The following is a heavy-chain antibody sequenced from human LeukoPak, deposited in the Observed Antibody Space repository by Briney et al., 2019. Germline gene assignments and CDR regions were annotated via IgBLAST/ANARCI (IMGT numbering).Heavy chain of an antibody. Sequence: SVKVSCKASGGTFSSYAISWVRQAPGQGLEWMGGIIPIFGTANYAQKFQGRVTITADEPTSTAYMELSSLRSEDTAVYYCARGWGYENYFDYWGQGTLVTVSS. CDR3: ARGWGYENYFDY. CDR2: IIPIFGTA. D-gene: IGHD2-15*01. CDR1: GGTFSSYA. V-gene: IGHV1-69*01. J-gene: IGHJ4*02.